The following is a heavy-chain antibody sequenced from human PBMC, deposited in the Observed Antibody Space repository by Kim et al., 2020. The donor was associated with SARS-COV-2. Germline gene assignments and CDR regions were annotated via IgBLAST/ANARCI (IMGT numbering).Heavy chain of an antibody. Sequence: SETLSLTCAVYGGSFSGYYWSWIRQPPGKGLEWIGEINHSGSTNYNPSLKSRVTISVDTSKNQFSLKLSSVTAADTAVYYCARGRRMHYDFWSGYSFSDYYYGMDVWGQGTTVTVSS. CDR2: INHSGST. D-gene: IGHD3-3*01. J-gene: IGHJ6*02. CDR1: GGSFSGYY. CDR3: ARGRRMHYDFWSGYSFSDYYYGMDV. V-gene: IGHV4-34*01.